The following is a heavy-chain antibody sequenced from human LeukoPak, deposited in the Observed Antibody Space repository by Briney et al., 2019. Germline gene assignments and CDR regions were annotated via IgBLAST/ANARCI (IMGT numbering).Heavy chain of an antibody. D-gene: IGHD3-22*01. CDR2: ISSSSSYI. J-gene: IGHJ4*02. CDR3: AREDYYDSSGLDY. V-gene: IGHV3-11*06. CDR1: GFTFSDYY. Sequence: GGSLRLSCAASGFTFSDYYMSWIRQAPGKGLEWVSSISSSSSYIYYADSVKGRFTISRDNAKNSLYLQMNSLRAEDTAVYYCAREDYYDSSGLDYWGQGTLVTVSS.